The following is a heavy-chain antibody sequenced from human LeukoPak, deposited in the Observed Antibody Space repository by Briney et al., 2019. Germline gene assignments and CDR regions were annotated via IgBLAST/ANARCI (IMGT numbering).Heavy chain of an antibody. CDR3: AKNPRRRKTSFDAIIEY. CDR2: ISGSGGST. CDR1: GFTFSNYA. V-gene: IGHV3-23*01. D-gene: IGHD3-9*01. Sequence: GGSLILSCAASGFTFSNYAMSGVRQAPGKGLEWVSAISGSGGSTYYADSVKGRFTISRDNSKNTLYLQMNSLRAEDTAVYYCAKNPRRRKTSFDAIIEYWGQGTLVTVSS. J-gene: IGHJ4*02.